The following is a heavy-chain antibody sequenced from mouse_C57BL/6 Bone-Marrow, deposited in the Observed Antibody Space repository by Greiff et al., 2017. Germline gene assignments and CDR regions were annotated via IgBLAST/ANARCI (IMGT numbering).Heavy chain of an antibody. J-gene: IGHJ2*01. CDR3: SSMYYFDY. D-gene: IGHD2-3*01. Sequence: EVQLQQSGAELVRPGASVKLSCTASGFNIKDDYMHWVKQRPEQGLEWIGWIDPENGDTEYASKFQGKATITADTSSNTAYLQLSSLTSEYTAVYYCSSMYYFDYWGQGTTVTGSS. CDR1: GFNIKDDY. V-gene: IGHV14-4*01. CDR2: IDPENGDT.